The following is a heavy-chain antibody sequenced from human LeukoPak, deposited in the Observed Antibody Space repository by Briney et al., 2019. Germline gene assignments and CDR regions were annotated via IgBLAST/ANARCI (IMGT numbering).Heavy chain of an antibody. D-gene: IGHD2-2*01. CDR3: ARVGPYCSSTSCQSYYYYGMDV. J-gene: IGHJ6*02. CDR2: ISGSGGST. CDR1: GFTFSSYA. V-gene: IGHV3-23*01. Sequence: GGSLRLSCAASGFTFSSYAMSWVRQAPGKGLEWVSAISGSGGSTYYADSVKGRFTISRDNSKNTLYLQMNSLRAEDTAVYYCARVGPYCSSTSCQSYYYYGMDVWGQGTTVTVSS.